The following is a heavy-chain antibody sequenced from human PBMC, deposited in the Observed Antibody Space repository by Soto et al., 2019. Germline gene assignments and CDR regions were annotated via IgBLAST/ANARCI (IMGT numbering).Heavy chain of an antibody. CDR3: ARWGTTGALDV. Sequence: QVQLVESGGGVVQPWTSLRLSCVGSGFTFRSYVIHWVRQAPGKGLEWVALTSYDGSNNFYGDSVKGRFTISRHNSRNTVELQMDSLRFEDTALYYFARWGTTGALDVWGQGTLVSVSS. CDR1: GFTFRSYV. J-gene: IGHJ4*02. V-gene: IGHV3-33*05. D-gene: IGHD3-16*01. CDR2: TSYDGSNN.